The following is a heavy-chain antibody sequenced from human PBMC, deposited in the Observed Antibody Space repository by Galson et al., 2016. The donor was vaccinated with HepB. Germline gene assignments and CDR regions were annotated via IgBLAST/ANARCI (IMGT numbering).Heavy chain of an antibody. D-gene: IGHD1-26*01. CDR3: ARGGSGSTMLGYYYGMDV. J-gene: IGHJ6*02. CDR2: ISSYNDNT. Sequence: SVKVSCKASGYTFTSYGISWVRQAPGQGLEWMGWISSYNDNTNYAQKLQGRVTMTTDTSTSTAYMELRSLRSDDTAVYYCARGGSGSTMLGYYYGMDVWGQGTTFTVSS. V-gene: IGHV1-18*01. CDR1: GYTFTSYG.